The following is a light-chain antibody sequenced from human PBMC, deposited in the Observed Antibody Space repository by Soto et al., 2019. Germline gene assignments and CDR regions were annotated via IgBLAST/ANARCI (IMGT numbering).Light chain of an antibody. CDR3: QQYNNWPPWT. CDR1: QSISSY. J-gene: IGKJ1*01. CDR2: AAS. Sequence: DIHMTQSPSSLSASVGDRVTITYRASQSISSYLNWYQQKPGKAPKLPIYAASSLQSGVPSRFSGSGSGTDFTLTISSLQSEDYAVYYCQQYNNWPPWTFGQGTKVDIK. V-gene: IGKV1-39*01.